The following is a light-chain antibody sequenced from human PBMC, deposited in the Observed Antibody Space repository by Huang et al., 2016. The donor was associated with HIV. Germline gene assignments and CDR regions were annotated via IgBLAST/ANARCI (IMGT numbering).Light chain of an antibody. CDR1: QSVRNNY. CDR3: QHYGSSPPQT. V-gene: IGKV3-20*01. J-gene: IGKJ1*01. CDR2: DAS. Sequence: EIVLTQSPRTLSLSPGERATLSCKASQSVRNNYLAWYQLKPGQTPRLLIYDASNRATGIPDRFSGSGSGTDFTLTISRLEPEDFAVYFCQHYGSSPPQTFGQGTKVEIK.